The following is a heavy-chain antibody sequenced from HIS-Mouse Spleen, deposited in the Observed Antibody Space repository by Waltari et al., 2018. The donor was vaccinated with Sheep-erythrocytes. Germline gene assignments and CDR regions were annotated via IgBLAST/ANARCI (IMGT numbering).Heavy chain of an antibody. V-gene: IGHV1-8*01. Sequence: QVQLVQSGAEVKKPGASVKVSCKASGYTFTSYDINWVRQATGQGLEWMGWINPNRGNTGYAQKFRGRVTMTRTTSISTAYMELSSLRSEDTAVYYCARGHYSGYDFDYWGQGTLVTVSS. J-gene: IGHJ4*02. CDR1: GYTFTSYD. CDR2: INPNRGNT. D-gene: IGHD5-12*01. CDR3: ARGHYSGYDFDY.